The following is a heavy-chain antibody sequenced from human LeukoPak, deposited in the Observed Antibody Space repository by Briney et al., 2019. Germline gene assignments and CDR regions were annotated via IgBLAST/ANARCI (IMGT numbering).Heavy chain of an antibody. V-gene: IGHV3-7*03. CDR2: IKQDGSEK. J-gene: IGHJ6*02. CDR1: GFTFSSYW. Sequence: GGSLRLSCEASGFTFSSYWMSWFRQAPGKGLEWVANIKQDGSEKYYVDSVKGRFTISRDNAKNSLYLQMNSLRAEDTAVYYCARGLIAAAGTRYYYYYGMDVWGQGTTVTVSS. D-gene: IGHD6-13*01. CDR3: ARGLIAAAGTRYYYYYGMDV.